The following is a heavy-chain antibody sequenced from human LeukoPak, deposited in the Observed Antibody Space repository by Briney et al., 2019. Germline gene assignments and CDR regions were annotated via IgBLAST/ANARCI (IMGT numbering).Heavy chain of an antibody. CDR1: GGSISSHY. CDR2: IYYSGST. Sequence: KSSETLSLTCTVSGGSISSHYWSWIRQPPGKGLEWIGYIYYSGSTNYNPSLKSRVTISVDTSKNQFSLKLSSVTAADTAVYYCARDETEGYFNYWGQGTLVTVSS. D-gene: IGHD6-13*01. J-gene: IGHJ4*02. V-gene: IGHV4-59*11. CDR3: ARDETEGYFNY.